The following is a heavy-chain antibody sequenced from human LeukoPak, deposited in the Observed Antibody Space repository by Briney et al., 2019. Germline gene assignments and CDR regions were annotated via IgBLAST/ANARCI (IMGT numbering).Heavy chain of an antibody. CDR2: INSDGSST. CDR1: GFTFSSYA. D-gene: IGHD5-24*01. V-gene: IGHV3-74*01. CDR3: ARDRGYNFDY. Sequence: GGSLRLSCAASGFTFSSYAMHWVRQAPGKGLVWFSRINSDGSSTSFADSVKGRFTISRDNAKNTLYLQMNSLRAEDTAVYYCARDRGYNFDYWGQGTLVTVSS. J-gene: IGHJ4*02.